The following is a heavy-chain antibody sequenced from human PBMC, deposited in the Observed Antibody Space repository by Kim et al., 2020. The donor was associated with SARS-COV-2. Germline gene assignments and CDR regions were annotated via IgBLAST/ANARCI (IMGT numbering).Heavy chain of an antibody. CDR2: IYTGGTST. J-gene: IGHJ4*02. Sequence: GGYLRLSCAASGFNFNWYSMTWVRQAPGKGLEWVSVIYTGGTSTNYADSVRGRFIISRDDSTNTLFLQMNDPRAEDTAVYYCAKREGSGHFDYWGQGTLV. V-gene: IGHV3-23*03. CDR1: GFNFNWYS. CDR3: AKREGSGHFDY.